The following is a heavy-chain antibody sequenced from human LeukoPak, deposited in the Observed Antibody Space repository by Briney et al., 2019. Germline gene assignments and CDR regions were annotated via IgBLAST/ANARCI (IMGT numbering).Heavy chain of an antibody. J-gene: IGHJ4*02. V-gene: IGHV4-39*07. CDR1: GGSISSSSYY. CDR2: IYYSGST. Sequence: PSDTLSLTCTVSGGSISSSSYYWGWIRQPPGKGLEWIGSIYYSGSTYYNPSLKSRVTISVDTSKNQCSLKLSSVTAADTAVYYCARNLLPVDYWGEGTLVTVSS. CDR3: ARNLLPVDY. D-gene: IGHD2-15*01.